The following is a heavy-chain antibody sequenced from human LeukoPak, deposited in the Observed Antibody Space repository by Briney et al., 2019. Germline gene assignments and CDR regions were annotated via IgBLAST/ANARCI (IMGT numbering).Heavy chain of an antibody. J-gene: IGHJ4*02. CDR1: GYTFTSYG. V-gene: IGHV1-18*01. D-gene: IGHD1-26*01. CDR3: ARGGRGSYYYIDY. CDR2: IGAYNGNT. Sequence: GASVKVSCKASGYTFTSYGISWVRQAPGQGLEWMGWIGAYNGNTNYAQKFQGRVTITRDTSTSTAYMELSSLRSEDTAVYYCARGGRGSYYYIDYWGQGTLVTVSS.